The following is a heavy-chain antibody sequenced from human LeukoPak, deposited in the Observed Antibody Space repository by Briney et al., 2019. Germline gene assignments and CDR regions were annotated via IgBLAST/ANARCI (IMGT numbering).Heavy chain of an antibody. D-gene: IGHD3-9*01. CDR2: IRYDGGNK. CDR1: GFTFSSFG. Sequence: GGSLRLSCAASGFTFSSFGMHWVRQAPGKGLEWVAFIRYDGGNKYYADSVKGRFTISRDNSNNTLYLQMNSLRAEDTAVYYCAKNEYYEILTGGLDYWGQGTLVTVSS. J-gene: IGHJ4*02. V-gene: IGHV3-30*02. CDR3: AKNEYYEILTGGLDY.